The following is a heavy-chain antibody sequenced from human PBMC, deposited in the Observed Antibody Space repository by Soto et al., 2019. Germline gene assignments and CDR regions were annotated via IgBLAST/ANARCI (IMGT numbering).Heavy chain of an antibody. CDR3: AKTLPGITIFGVGSDGMDV. CDR1: GFTFSSYS. Sequence: GGSLRLSCAASGFTFSSYSMNWVRQAPGKGLEWVSSISSSGGSTYYADSVKGRFTISRDNSKNTLYLQMNSLRAEDTAVYYCAKTLPGITIFGVGSDGMDVWGQGTTVTVSS. D-gene: IGHD3-3*01. J-gene: IGHJ6*02. CDR2: ISSSGGST. V-gene: IGHV3-23*01.